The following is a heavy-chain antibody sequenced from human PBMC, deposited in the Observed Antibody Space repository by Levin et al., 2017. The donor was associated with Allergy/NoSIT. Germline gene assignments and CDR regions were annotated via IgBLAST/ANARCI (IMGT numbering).Heavy chain of an antibody. V-gene: IGHV3-30-3*01. J-gene: IGHJ4*02. CDR3: ARELATLPVEMATINPLDY. CDR2: ISYDGSNK. CDR1: GFTFRSYA. Sequence: GESLKISCAASGFTFRSYAMHWVRQAPGKGLEWVAVISYDGSNKYYADSVKGRFTISRDNSKNTLYLQMNSLRAEDTAVYYCARELATLPVEMATINPLDYWGQGTLVTVSS. D-gene: IGHD5-24*01.